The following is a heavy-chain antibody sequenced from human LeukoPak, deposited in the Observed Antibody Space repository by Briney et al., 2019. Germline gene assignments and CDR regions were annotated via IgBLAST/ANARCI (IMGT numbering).Heavy chain of an antibody. CDR1: GFTFSRYT. V-gene: IGHV3-48*01. D-gene: IGHD3-3*01. CDR2: ISSSSTTM. CDR3: ARDHGDVTIFGYVMDV. J-gene: IGHJ6*03. Sequence: GGSLRLSCADSGFTFSRYTMHWVRQAPGKGLEWVSYISSSSTTMYYADSVKGRFTISRDIAKNSLYLQMNSLRAEDTAVYYCARDHGDVTIFGYVMDVWGKGTTVTVSS.